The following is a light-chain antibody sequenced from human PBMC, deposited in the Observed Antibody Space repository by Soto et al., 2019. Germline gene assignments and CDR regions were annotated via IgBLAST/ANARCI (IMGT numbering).Light chain of an antibody. CDR2: AAS. Sequence: DIQMTQSPSSLSASVGDRVTITCRASQNIDYYLSWYQQKPGKAPKLLISAASSLRSGVPSRFSGSGSETDFTLTIRSLQHEASDIYPCQQSYSPPRTFGQGARLEIK. CDR1: QNIDYY. CDR3: QQSYSPPRT. J-gene: IGKJ2*01. V-gene: IGKV1-39*01.